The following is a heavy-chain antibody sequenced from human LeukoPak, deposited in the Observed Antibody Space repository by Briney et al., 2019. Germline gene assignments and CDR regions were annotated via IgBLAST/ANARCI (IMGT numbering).Heavy chain of an antibody. D-gene: IGHD6-19*01. CDR3: VRAGVAVPATLWD. CDR1: GFTLSGYW. Sequence: GGSLRLSCAASGFTLSGYWMNWVRQAPGKGLEWVANIRKDGSETYYMDSVKGRFTISRDNAKNSLYLEMNSLRAEDTAVYYCVRAGVAVPATLWDWGQGTLVTVSS. V-gene: IGHV3-7*04. J-gene: IGHJ4*02. CDR2: IRKDGSET.